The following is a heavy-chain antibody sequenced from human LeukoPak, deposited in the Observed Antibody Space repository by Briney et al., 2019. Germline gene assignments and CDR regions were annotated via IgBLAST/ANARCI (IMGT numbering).Heavy chain of an antibody. Sequence: GGSLSLSCAASGFTISSYAMSWVRRGPGKGLEWVSALSGSGSSAYYADSVRGRFTISRDNSKNTLYLQMNSLRAEDTAVYYCAKARYCSGGSCYFDYWGQGTLVTVSS. CDR2: LSGSGSSA. D-gene: IGHD2-15*01. J-gene: IGHJ4*02. CDR3: AKARYCSGGSCYFDY. V-gene: IGHV3-23*01. CDR1: GFTISSYA.